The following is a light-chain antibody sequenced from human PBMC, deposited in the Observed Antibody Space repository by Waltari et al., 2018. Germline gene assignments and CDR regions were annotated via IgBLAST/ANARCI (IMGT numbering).Light chain of an antibody. CDR1: QSIKSY. V-gene: IGKV1-39*01. Sequence: DIQMTQSPSSLSASVGDRVTITCRASQSIKSYLNWYQQKPGKATKMLIYTASSLSSGVPSRFSGSGSGTDFTLTISSLQPEDFATYFCQQNYNTPPTFGQGTKVEIK. CDR3: QQNYNTPPT. J-gene: IGKJ2*01. CDR2: TAS.